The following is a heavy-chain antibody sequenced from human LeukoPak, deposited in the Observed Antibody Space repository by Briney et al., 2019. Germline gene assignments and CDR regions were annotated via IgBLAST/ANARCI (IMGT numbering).Heavy chain of an antibody. Sequence: PSETLSLTCSVSRGAVNNPAVYWVWIRQPPGKGLEWIGEINHSGSTNYNPSLKSRVTISVDTSKNQFSLKLSSVTAADTAVYYCARDRLVPARHGWFDPWGQGTLVTVSS. CDR3: ARDRLVPARHGWFDP. J-gene: IGHJ5*02. V-gene: IGHV4-34*01. CDR1: RGAVNNPAVY. D-gene: IGHD2-2*01. CDR2: INHSGST.